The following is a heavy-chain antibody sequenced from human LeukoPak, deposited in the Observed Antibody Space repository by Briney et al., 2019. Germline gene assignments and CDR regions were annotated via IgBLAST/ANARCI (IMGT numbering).Heavy chain of an antibody. V-gene: IGHV3-30*02. J-gene: IGHJ4*02. CDR2: IRYDGSNK. CDR3: ARDVGLENYFDY. Sequence: GGSLRLSCAASGFTFSSYGMHWVRQAPGKGLEWVAFIRYDGSNKYYADSVKGRFTISRDNSKNSLYLQMNSLKAEDTAVYYCARDVGLENYFDYWGQGTLVTVSS. D-gene: IGHD1-26*01. CDR1: GFTFSSYG.